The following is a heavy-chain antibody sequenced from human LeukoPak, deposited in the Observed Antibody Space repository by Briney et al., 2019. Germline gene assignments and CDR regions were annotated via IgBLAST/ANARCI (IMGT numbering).Heavy chain of an antibody. CDR3: TRSCSSSKCFAAFDF. D-gene: IGHD2-2*01. CDR1: GFTFSGYA. CDR2: MSSDGGTT. V-gene: IGHV3-64*01. J-gene: IGHJ3*01. Sequence: GGSLRLSCAASGFTFSGYAMHWVRQAAGKGLEYVSAMSSDGGTTYYANSVRGRFTISRDNSKSTLYLQMGSLRAEDMGVYYCTRSCSSSKCFAAFDFWGQGTMLTVSP.